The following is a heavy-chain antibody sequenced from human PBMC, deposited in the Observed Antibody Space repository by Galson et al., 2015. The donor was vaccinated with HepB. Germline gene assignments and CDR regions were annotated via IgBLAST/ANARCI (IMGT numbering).Heavy chain of an antibody. V-gene: IGHV3-48*04. Sequence: LRLSCAASGFPFSSYSMNWVRQAPGKGLEWVSYISSSSSTIYYADSVKGRFTTSRDNAKNSLYLQMNSLRAEDTAVYYCARQIAVAGTGDWGQGTLVTVSS. CDR1: GFPFSSYS. CDR2: ISSSSSTI. D-gene: IGHD6-19*01. J-gene: IGHJ4*02. CDR3: ARQIAVAGTGD.